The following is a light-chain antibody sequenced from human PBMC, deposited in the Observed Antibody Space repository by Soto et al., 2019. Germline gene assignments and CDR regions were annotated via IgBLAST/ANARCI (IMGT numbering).Light chain of an antibody. J-gene: IGKJ1*01. V-gene: IGKV3-15*01. Sequence: EIVMTQSPATLPVSPGERVTLSCRASQSISTNLAWYQQKPGQAPRLLIYGASTRATGIPARFSGSGSGTEFTVTISSLQSEDFAVYYCQQYNDWPRTFGHGTK. CDR3: QQYNDWPRT. CDR2: GAS. CDR1: QSISTN.